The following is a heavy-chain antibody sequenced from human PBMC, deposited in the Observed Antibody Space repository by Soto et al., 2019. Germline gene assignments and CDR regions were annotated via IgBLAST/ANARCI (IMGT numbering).Heavy chain of an antibody. Sequence: PSETLSLTCTVSGGSISSGGYHRSWIRQHPGKGLEWIGYIYYSCSTYYNPSLKSRVTISVDNSKNTLYLQMNSLRAEDTAMYHCETTLYGSGTYYRSYPPLFWGQGTLVTVSS. CDR3: ETTLYGSGTYYRSYPPLF. CDR2: IYYSCST. D-gene: IGHD3-10*01. J-gene: IGHJ4*02. CDR1: GGSISSGGYH. V-gene: IGHV4-31*09.